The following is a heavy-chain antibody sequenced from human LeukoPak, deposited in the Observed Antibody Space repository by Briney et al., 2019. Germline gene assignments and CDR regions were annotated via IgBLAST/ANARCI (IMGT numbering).Heavy chain of an antibody. V-gene: IGHV4-59*01. Sequence: SETLSLTCTVSGGSISSYYWSWIRQPPGKGLEWIGYIYYSGSTNYNSSLKSRVTTSVDTSKNQFSLKLSSVTAADTAVYYCATTNPNYDFWSGPSYFDYWGQGTLVTVSS. D-gene: IGHD3-3*01. CDR1: GGSISSYY. CDR2: IYYSGST. CDR3: ATTNPNYDFWSGPSYFDY. J-gene: IGHJ4*02.